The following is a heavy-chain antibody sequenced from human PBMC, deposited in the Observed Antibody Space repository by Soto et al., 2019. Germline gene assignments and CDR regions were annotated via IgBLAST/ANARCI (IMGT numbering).Heavy chain of an antibody. D-gene: IGHD1-26*01. CDR2: ISSSGSTI. Sequence: VGPLRLSCAASGFTFSDYYMSWIRQAPGKGLECVSYISSSGSTIYYADSVKGRFTISRDNAKNSLYLQMNSLRAEDTAVYYCASRFPSIVSAFDYWGQGTLVTVSS. J-gene: IGHJ4*02. CDR3: ASRFPSIVSAFDY. CDR1: GFTFSDYY. V-gene: IGHV3-11*01.